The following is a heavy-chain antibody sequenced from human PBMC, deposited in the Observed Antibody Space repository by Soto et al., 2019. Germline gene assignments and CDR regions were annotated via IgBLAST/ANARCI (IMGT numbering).Heavy chain of an antibody. CDR2: ISGNDDST. CDR3: AKDLSTRGAFVFDY. D-gene: IGHD3-3*02. Sequence: GVSLRLSCVASEFTFSNYAMSWVRQAPGKGLEWVSAISGNDDSTYYADSVKGRCIISRDNSKNTLDLQMNSLRAQDTAVYYCAKDLSTRGAFVFDYWGQGIRLSVSS. V-gene: IGHV3-23*01. CDR1: EFTFSNYA. J-gene: IGHJ4*02.